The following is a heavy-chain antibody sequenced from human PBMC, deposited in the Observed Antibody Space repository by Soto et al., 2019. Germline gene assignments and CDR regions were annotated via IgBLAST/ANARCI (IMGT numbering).Heavy chain of an antibody. CDR3: ARLRKYGDDAFDS. CDR2: IYYSGTT. V-gene: IGHV4-59*08. Sequence: SETLSLTCSVSGGSISGLYWSWVRQPPGRGLEWIGWIYYSGTTNYNPSLKSRVTMSVDTSKNQFSLKLSSVTAADTAIYYCARLRKYGDDAFDSWGQGTLVTVSS. J-gene: IGHJ3*02. D-gene: IGHD7-27*01. CDR1: GGSISGLY.